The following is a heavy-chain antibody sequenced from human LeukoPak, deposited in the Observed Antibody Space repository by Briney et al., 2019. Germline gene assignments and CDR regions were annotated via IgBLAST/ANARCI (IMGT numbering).Heavy chain of an antibody. CDR3: ARAASDSYGMDV. Sequence: AETLALTGTVGGGSVSIGSYGWSWIRQPPGKGLEWIGYIYYSGSTNYNPSLKSRVTISVDTSKNQFSLKLSSVTAADTAVYYCARAASDSYGMDVWGQGTTVTVSS. CDR2: IYYSGST. J-gene: IGHJ6*02. V-gene: IGHV4-61*01. CDR1: GGSVSIGSYG.